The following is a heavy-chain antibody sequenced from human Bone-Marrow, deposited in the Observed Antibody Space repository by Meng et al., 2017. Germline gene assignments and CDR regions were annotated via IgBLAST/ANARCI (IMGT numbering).Heavy chain of an antibody. CDR3: ARDPSNTSGRYAYFDY. J-gene: IGHJ4*02. CDR2: ISCYNGDT. Sequence: QVELVQAGAGGKKPGASVKVYCKSSGYTFTHHGISWIRQAPGQGLEWMGWISCYNGDTNYAQKLQGRVTMTTDTSTSTAYMDLRSLRSDDTAVYYCARDPSNTSGRYAYFDYWGQGTLVTVSS. V-gene: IGHV1-18*01. D-gene: IGHD6-19*01. CDR1: GYTFTHHG.